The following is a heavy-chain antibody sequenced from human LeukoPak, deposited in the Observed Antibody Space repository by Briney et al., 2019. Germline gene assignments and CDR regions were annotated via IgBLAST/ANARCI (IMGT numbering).Heavy chain of an antibody. CDR3: ARGAAAGF. CDR2: IKQDGSEK. V-gene: IGHV3-7*01. D-gene: IGHD6-13*01. CDR1: GFTFDSFW. Sequence: PGGSLRLSCAASGFTFDSFWMTWVRQAPGKGLEWVANIKQDGSEKYYVDSVKGRFTISRDNAKNSLYLQMSSLTAEDTAVYYCARGAAAGFWGQGTLVTVSS. J-gene: IGHJ4*02.